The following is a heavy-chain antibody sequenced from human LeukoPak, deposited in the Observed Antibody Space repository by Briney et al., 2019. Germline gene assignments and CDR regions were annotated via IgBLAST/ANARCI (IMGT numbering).Heavy chain of an antibody. J-gene: IGHJ4*02. CDR1: GYTFTSYA. CDR3: AGDQEAFDY. CDR2: INAGNGNT. Sequence: ASVKVSCKASGYTFTSYAMHWVRQAPGQRLEWMGWINAGNGNTKYSQKFQGRVTVTRDTSTSTVHMELSGLRSEDTAVYYCAGDQEAFDYWGQGTLVTVSS. V-gene: IGHV1-3*01.